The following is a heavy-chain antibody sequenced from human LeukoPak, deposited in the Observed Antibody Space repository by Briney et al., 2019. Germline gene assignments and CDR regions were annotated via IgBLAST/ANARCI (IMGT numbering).Heavy chain of an antibody. D-gene: IGHD2-8*01. V-gene: IGHV4-38-2*01. CDR1: GYSIRTGYY. Sequence: SETLSLTCGVSGYSIRTGYYWGWVRQPPGKGLEWIGSVYHSGSTYYNPSLKSRVTISVDTSKNQFSLKLSSVTAADTAVYYCASWGGYCTNGVCLYYFDYWGQGTLVTVSS. CDR3: ASWGGYCTNGVCLYYFDY. J-gene: IGHJ4*02. CDR2: VYHSGST.